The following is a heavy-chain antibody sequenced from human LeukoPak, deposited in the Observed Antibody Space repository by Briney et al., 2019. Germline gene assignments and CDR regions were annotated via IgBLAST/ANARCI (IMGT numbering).Heavy chain of an antibody. CDR1: GGSISSSNYY. CDR2: IYYSGST. Sequence: PSETLSLTCTVSGGSISSSNYYWGWIRQPPGKGLEWMGSIYYSGSTYYNPSLMSRVTISVDTSKNQYSLKLSSVTAADTAVYYCARRLSGPLDYWGQGTLVTVSS. J-gene: IGHJ4*02. D-gene: IGHD3-16*01. CDR3: ARRLSGPLDY. V-gene: IGHV4-39*01.